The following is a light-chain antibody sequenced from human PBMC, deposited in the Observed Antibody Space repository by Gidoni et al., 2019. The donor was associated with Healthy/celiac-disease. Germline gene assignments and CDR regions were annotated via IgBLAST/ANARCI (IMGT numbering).Light chain of an antibody. CDR2: DAS. CDR3: RRYDNLLST. Sequence: DIQMIQSPSSLCASVGDRVTITCQASQDISNYLNWYQQKPGRAPTLLIYDASNLETGVPSGFIGGGSGTDFTFTISSLQPEDIATYYCRRYDNLLSTFGQGTQLEIK. V-gene: IGKV1-33*01. J-gene: IGKJ5*01. CDR1: QDISNY.